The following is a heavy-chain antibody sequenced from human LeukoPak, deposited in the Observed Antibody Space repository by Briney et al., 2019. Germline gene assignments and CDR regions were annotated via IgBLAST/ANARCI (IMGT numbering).Heavy chain of an antibody. CDR3: ATETNGRHYDY. Sequence: PGGSLRLSCTASGLTFSTSGFNWVRQAPGKGLEWVASIGPTGSDRYHADSIKGRFTISRDYANNFLYLQMNSLRAEDTAVYYCATETNGRHYDYWGQGTLLTVSS. V-gene: IGHV3-21*06. D-gene: IGHD1-14*01. J-gene: IGHJ4*02. CDR1: GLTFSTSG. CDR2: IGPTGSDR.